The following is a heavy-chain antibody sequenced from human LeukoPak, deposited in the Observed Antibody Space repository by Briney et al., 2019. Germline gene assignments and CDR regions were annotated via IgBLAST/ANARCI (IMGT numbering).Heavy chain of an antibody. Sequence: SETLSLTCTVSGGSISSYYWSWIRQPPGKGLEWIGYIYYSGSTNYNPSLKSRVTISVDTSKNQFSLKLSSVTAADTAVYYCAREKRITMIVVVIVRPYNWFDPWGQGTLVTVSS. CDR3: AREKRITMIVVVIVRPYNWFDP. CDR1: GGSISSYY. CDR2: IYYSGST. D-gene: IGHD3-22*01. J-gene: IGHJ5*02. V-gene: IGHV4-59*12.